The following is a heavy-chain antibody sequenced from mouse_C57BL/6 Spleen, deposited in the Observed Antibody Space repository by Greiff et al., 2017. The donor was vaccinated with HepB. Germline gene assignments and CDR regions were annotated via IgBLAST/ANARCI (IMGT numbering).Heavy chain of an antibody. V-gene: IGHV1-72*01. CDR1: GYTFTSYW. CDR3: AREGEMGNYYGSSYRYFDV. Sequence: QVQLQQPGAELVKPGASVKLSCKASGYTFTSYWMHWVKQRPGRGLEWIGRIDPNSGGTKYNEKFKSKATLTVDKPSSTAYMQLSSLTSEDSAVDYCAREGEMGNYYGSSYRYFDVWGTGTTVTVSS. J-gene: IGHJ1*03. CDR2: IDPNSGGT. D-gene: IGHD1-1*01.